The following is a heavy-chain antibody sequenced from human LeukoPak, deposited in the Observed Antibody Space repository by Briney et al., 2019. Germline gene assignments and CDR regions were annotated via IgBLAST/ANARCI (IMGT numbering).Heavy chain of an antibody. CDR3: ARFSGSYHFLDY. V-gene: IGHV3-53*01. CDR1: GFTVSSNY. D-gene: IGHD3-10*01. CDR2: IYSGGSA. Sequence: PGGSLRLSCAASGFTVSSNYVSWVRQAPGKGLEWVSVIYSGGSAYYADSVKGRFTISRDNSKNTLYLQMNSLRAEDTAVYYCARFSGSYHFLDYWGQGTLVTVSS. J-gene: IGHJ4*02.